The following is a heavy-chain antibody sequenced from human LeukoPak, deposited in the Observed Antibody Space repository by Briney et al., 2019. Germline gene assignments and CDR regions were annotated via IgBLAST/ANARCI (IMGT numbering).Heavy chain of an antibody. CDR2: ICPGDSDT. V-gene: IGHV5-51*01. D-gene: IGHD3-16*01. Sequence: GVSLYISCEGAGSNFTSYWIAWVRQLAGGGMEWMGIICPGDSDTRYSPSFQGQVIISADKSISTAYLQWSSLKASDTAIYYCATYSDTFYFDCWGQGTLVTVSS. CDR3: ATYSDTFYFDC. CDR1: GSNFTSYW. J-gene: IGHJ4*02.